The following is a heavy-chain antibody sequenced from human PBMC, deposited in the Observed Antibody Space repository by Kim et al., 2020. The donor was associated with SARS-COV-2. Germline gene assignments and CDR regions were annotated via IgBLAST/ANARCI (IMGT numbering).Heavy chain of an antibody. J-gene: IGHJ3*02. CDR3: ARDSHTSSDAFDI. Sequence: HAHSVRDLISITRDTSTSTLYLQMNSPRAEDTALYYCARDSHTSSDAFDIWGQGTMVTVSS. V-gene: IGHV3-33*01.